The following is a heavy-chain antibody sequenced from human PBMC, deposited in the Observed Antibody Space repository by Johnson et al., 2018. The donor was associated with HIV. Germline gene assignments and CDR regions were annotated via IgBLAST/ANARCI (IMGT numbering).Heavy chain of an antibody. CDR1: AFTFSSFG. Sequence: QVQLMESGGGVVQPGGSLRLSCAASAFTFSSFGMHWVRQAPGKGLEWVAFIRYDGSNKYSADSVKGRFTISRDNSKNTLYLQMNSLRAEDTAVYYCARAHSGSYYDAFDIWGQGTMVTVSS. V-gene: IGHV3-30*02. CDR2: IRYDGSNK. J-gene: IGHJ3*02. CDR3: ARAHSGSYYDAFDI. D-gene: IGHD1-26*01.